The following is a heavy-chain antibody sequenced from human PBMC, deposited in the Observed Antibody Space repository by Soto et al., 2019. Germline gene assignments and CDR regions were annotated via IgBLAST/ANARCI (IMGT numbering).Heavy chain of an antibody. V-gene: IGHV4-39*01. CDR2: IYYSGST. Sequence: SETLSLTCTVSGGSISSSSYYWGWIRQPPGKGLEWIGSIYYSGSTYYNPSLKSRVTISVDTSKNQFSLKLSSVTAADTAVYYCAGFYGDYVFDPWGQGTLVTVS. D-gene: IGHD4-17*01. CDR3: AGFYGDYVFDP. CDR1: GGSISSSSYY. J-gene: IGHJ5*02.